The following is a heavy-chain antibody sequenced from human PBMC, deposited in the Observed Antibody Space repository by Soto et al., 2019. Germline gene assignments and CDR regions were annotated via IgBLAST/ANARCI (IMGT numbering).Heavy chain of an antibody. V-gene: IGHV3-7*01. CDR1: GFTFSSYR. Sequence: GGSLRLSCVASGFTFSSYRMSWVRQAPGKGLEWVANIKQDGSDKYYVDSVKGRFTISRDNAKNSLYLQMNSLRAEDTALYYCARAPDYAHYFDFWGQGALVTVSS. D-gene: IGHD4-17*01. CDR3: ARAPDYAHYFDF. J-gene: IGHJ4*02. CDR2: IKQDGSDK.